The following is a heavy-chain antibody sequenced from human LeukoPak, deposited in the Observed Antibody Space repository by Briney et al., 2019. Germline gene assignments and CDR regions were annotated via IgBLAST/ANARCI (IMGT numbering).Heavy chain of an antibody. CDR1: GSTFTSYG. D-gene: IGHD2-2*01. CDR3: ATDTLQLPSPYYFDY. V-gene: IGHV1-18*01. Sequence: GASVKVSFKGSGSTFTSYGISRVRQAPGQGLEWMGWISAYNGNTNYSQKLQGRVTMTTTTSTSTAYMELRSMRSDDTAVYYCATDTLQLPSPYYFDYWGQGTLVTVSS. CDR2: ISAYNGNT. J-gene: IGHJ4*02.